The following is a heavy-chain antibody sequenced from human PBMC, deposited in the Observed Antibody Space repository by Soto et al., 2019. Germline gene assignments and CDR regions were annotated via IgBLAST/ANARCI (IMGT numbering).Heavy chain of an antibody. CDR1: GFTFSSYA. CDR2: ISGSGGST. D-gene: IGHD6-13*01. J-gene: IGHJ4*02. CDR3: AKMAGSSSSWYVAREAHFDY. V-gene: IGHV3-23*01. Sequence: EVQLLESGGGLVQPGGSLRLSCAASGFTFSSYAMSWVRQAPGKGLEWVSAISGSGGSTYYADSVKGRFTISRDNSKNTLYLQMNSLRAEDTAVYYCAKMAGSSSSWYVAREAHFDYWGQGTLVTVSS.